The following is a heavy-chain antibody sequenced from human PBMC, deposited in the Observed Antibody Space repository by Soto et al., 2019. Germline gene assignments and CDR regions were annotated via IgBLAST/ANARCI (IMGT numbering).Heavy chain of an antibody. V-gene: IGHV3-74*03. CDR2: INSDGTST. CDR3: VRDNYGVDY. CDR1: GFTFSRYY. Sequence: EVQLVESGGGLVQPGGSLRLYCTASGFTFSRYYMQWVRQAPGKGLEWVSLINSDGTSTTLADSVKGRFTISRDNAKNTLHLQMNSLRVEDTAMYYCVRDNYGVDYWGRGTRVTVSS. D-gene: IGHD3-16*01. J-gene: IGHJ4*02.